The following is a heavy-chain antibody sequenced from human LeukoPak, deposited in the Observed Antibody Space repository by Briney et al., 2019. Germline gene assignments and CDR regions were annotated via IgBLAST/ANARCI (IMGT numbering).Heavy chain of an antibody. D-gene: IGHD5-12*01. CDR3: ASGVATLDY. Sequence: GGSLRLSCAASGFTLSSYAMSWVRQGPGKGLEWVSSISSSSSYIYYADSVKGRFTISRDNAKNSLYLQMNSLRAEDTAVYYCASGVATLDYWGQGTLVTVSS. CDR2: ISSSSSYI. V-gene: IGHV3-21*01. CDR1: GFTLSSYA. J-gene: IGHJ4*02.